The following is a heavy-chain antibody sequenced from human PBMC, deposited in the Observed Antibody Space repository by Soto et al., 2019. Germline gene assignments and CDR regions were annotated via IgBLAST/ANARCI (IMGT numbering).Heavy chain of an antibody. V-gene: IGHV4-59*01. Sequence: QVQLQEPGPGLVKPSETLSLTCTVSGGSISSYYCSWIRQPPGKGLEWLGYIYYSGSTNYNPSLKSRVTISVDTSKNQSALKLSSVTVADTAVYYGARRGPTYYYYGMDVWVQGTTVTVS. J-gene: IGHJ6*02. CDR3: ARRGPTYYYYGMDV. CDR1: GGSISSYY. D-gene: IGHD3-10*01. CDR2: IYYSGST.